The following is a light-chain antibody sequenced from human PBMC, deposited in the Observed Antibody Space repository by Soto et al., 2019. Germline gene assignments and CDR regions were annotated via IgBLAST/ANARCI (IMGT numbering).Light chain of an antibody. J-gene: IGKJ2*01. CDR2: GAS. Sequence: EIVLTQSPGTLSLSPGERATLSCRASQSVSSSYLAWYQQKPVQAPRLLIYGASSRATGLPDRFSGSGSGKDFTLIISRLEPEDFADYYCQQYGSSMYTFGQGTKLEIK. V-gene: IGKV3-20*01. CDR1: QSVSSSY. CDR3: QQYGSSMYT.